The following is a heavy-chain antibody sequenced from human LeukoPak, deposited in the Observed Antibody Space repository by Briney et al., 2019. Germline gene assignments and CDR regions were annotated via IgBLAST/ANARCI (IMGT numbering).Heavy chain of an antibody. J-gene: IGHJ2*01. V-gene: IGHV4-31*03. Sequence: PSETLSLTCSVSGGPISSDSSYWTWIRQYPGKGLEWIGYIYYTGVTYYNPSLKSRLTISVGTSKNQFSLKLTSVTAADTAMYSCSRAVGYDVLAGFYRGWFFDLWGRGTLVTVSS. CDR3: SRAVGYDVLAGFYRGWFFDL. CDR2: IYYTGVT. D-gene: IGHD3-9*01. CDR1: GGPISSDSSY.